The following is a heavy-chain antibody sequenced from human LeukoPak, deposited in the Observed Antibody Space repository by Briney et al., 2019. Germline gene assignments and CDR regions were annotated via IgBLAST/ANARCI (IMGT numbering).Heavy chain of an antibody. CDR1: GFTFTKYG. CDR2: ISDSGAYT. J-gene: IGHJ4*01. CDR3: AKDFGDFFPPLFDS. D-gene: IGHD4-17*01. V-gene: IGHV3-23*01. Sequence: GGSLRLSCAASGFTFTKYGMSWVRQAPGKGLEWISTISDSGAYTYYADFVKGRFTVSRDNSKNMVFLEVNSLRAEDTAVYYCAKDFGDFFPPLFDSWGHGTLVTVSS.